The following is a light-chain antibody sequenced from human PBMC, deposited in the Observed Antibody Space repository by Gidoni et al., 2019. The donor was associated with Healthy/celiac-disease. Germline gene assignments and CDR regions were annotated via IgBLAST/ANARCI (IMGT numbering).Light chain of an antibody. J-gene: IGKJ4*01. CDR2: DAS. CDR1: QSVSSY. CDR3: QQRSNWRGVT. Sequence: EIVLTQSPATLSLSPGERATLSCRASQSVSSYLAWHQQKPGQAPRLLIYDASNRATGIPARFSGSGSGTDFTLTISSLEPEDFAVYYCQQRSNWRGVTFGGGTKVEIK. V-gene: IGKV3-11*01.